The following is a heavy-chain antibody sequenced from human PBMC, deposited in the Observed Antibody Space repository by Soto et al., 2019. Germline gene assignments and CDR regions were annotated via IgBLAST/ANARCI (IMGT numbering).Heavy chain of an antibody. CDR1: GGTFSSYA. J-gene: IGHJ5*02. Sequence: QVQLVQSGAEVKKPGSSVKVSCKASGGTFSSYAISWVRQAPGQGLEWMGGIIPIFGTANYAQKFQGRVTITADESTRTAYMELSSLRSEDTAVYYCARGAIYDSSGYPFGWFDPWGQGTLVTVSS. CDR2: IIPIFGTA. CDR3: ARGAIYDSSGYPFGWFDP. D-gene: IGHD3-22*01. V-gene: IGHV1-69*01.